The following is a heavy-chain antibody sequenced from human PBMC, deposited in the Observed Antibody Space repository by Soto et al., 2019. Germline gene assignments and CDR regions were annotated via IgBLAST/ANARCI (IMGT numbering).Heavy chain of an antibody. J-gene: IGHJ4*02. D-gene: IGHD6-13*01. CDR2: IYHSGST. CDR1: GGSISSSNW. V-gene: IGHV4-4*02. CDR3: ARASRGYSSSWSDY. Sequence: SETLSLTCAVSGGSISSSNWWSWVRQPPGKGLEWIGEIYHSGSTNYNPSLKSRVTISVDKSKNQFSLKLSSVTAADTAVYYCARASRGYSSSWSDYWGQGTLVTVSS.